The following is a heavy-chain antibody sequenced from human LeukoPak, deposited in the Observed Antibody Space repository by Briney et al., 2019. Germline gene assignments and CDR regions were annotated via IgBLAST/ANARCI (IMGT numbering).Heavy chain of an antibody. Sequence: GSSVKVSCKASGGTVSSYAISRVRQAPGQGLEWMGGIIPIFGTANYAQRFQGEFRIPAAESTTPPYLELSRLRSEDSAVYYCARAYVDTAMVIPRLFDYWGLGTLVTVSS. V-gene: IGHV1-69*01. CDR1: GGTVSSYA. J-gene: IGHJ4*02. CDR3: ARAYVDTAMVIPRLFDY. CDR2: IIPIFGTA. D-gene: IGHD5-18*01.